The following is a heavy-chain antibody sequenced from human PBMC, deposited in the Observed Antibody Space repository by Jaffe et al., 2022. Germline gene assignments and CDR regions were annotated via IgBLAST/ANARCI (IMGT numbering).Heavy chain of an antibody. J-gene: IGHJ4*02. V-gene: IGHV4-39*01. CDR2: IYYSGST. CDR3: ARQDPAHYDFWSGYSWGDYFDY. D-gene: IGHD3-3*01. CDR1: GGSISSSSYY. Sequence: QLQLQESGPGLVKPSETLSLTCTVSGGSISSSSYYWGWIRQPPGKGLEWIGSIYYSGSTYYNPSLKSRVTISVDTSKNQFSLKLSSVTAADTAVYYCARQDPAHYDFWSGYSWGDYFDYWGQGTLVTVSS.